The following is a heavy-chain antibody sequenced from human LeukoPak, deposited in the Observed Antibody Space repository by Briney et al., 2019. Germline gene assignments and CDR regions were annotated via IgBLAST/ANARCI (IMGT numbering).Heavy chain of an antibody. CDR1: GFTFSSYW. CDR3: ERTALDTAFTSDLYYFDY. CDR2: MKQDGSEK. J-gene: IGHJ4*02. V-gene: IGHV3-7*01. Sequence: PGGSLRLSCAASGFTFSSYWMSWVRQAPGKGLEWVANMKQDGSEKYYVDSVKGRFTISRDNAKNSLYLQMNSLRAEDRAVYYFERTALDTAFTSDLYYFDYWGQGTLVTVSS. D-gene: IGHD5-18*01.